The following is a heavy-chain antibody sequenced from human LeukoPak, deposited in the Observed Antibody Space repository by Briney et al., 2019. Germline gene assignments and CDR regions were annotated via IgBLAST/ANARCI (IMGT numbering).Heavy chain of an antibody. D-gene: IGHD6-19*01. V-gene: IGHV3-21*01. J-gene: IGHJ6*03. Sequence: PGGSLRLSCAASRFTFSTCSMNWVRPAPGKGREWVSFISTSSSYIYYADSVKGRFTISRDNARNSLYLQMNSLRAEDTAVYYCARAVADIGGWSETYYYYMDVWGKGTTVTVSS. CDR1: RFTFSTCS. CDR2: ISTSSSYI. CDR3: ARAVADIGGWSETYYYYMDV.